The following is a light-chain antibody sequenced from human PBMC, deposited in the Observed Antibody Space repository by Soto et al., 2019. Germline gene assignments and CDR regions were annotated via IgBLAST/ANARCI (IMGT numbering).Light chain of an antibody. Sequence: QSVLTQPPSASGTAGQRVTISCSGSNFNIGSHTVNWYQQLPGTAPKLLMHNNNQRPSGVPDRFSGSKSGTSASLAISGLQSEDEADYCCSVWDDSLKGWVFGGGTKLTVL. CDR2: NNN. CDR1: NFNIGSHT. V-gene: IGLV1-44*01. CDR3: SVWDDSLKGWV. J-gene: IGLJ3*02.